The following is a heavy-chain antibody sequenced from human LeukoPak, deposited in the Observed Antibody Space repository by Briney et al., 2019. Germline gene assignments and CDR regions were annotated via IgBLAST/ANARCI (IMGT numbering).Heavy chain of an antibody. D-gene: IGHD3-10*01. V-gene: IGHV4-34*01. J-gene: IGHJ5*02. CDR3: AGLRITMVRGVALDP. CDR2: INHSGST. CDR1: GGSFSGYY. Sequence: SETLSLTCAVYGGSFSGYYWSWIRQPPGKGLEWIGEINHSGSTNYNPSLKSRVTISVDTSKNQFSLKLSSVTAADTAVYYCAGLRITMVRGVALDPWGQGTLVTVSS.